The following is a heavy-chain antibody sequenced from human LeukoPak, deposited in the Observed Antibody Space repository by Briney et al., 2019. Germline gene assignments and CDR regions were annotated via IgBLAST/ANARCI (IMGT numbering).Heavy chain of an antibody. CDR2: ISYDGSNK. J-gene: IGHJ4*02. V-gene: IGHV3-30-3*01. CDR1: GFTFSSYA. CDR3: ARERGYYGSGSYYNFDY. Sequence: GGSLRLSCAASGFTFSSYAMHWVRQAPGKGLEGVAVISYDGSNKYYADSVKGRFTISRDNSKNTLYLQMNSLRAEDTAVYYCARERGYYGSGSYYNFDYWGQGTLVTVSS. D-gene: IGHD3-10*01.